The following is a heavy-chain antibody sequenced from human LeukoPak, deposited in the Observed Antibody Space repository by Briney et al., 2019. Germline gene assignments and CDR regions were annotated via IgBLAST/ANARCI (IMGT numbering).Heavy chain of an antibody. D-gene: IGHD4-17*01. CDR2: ISAYNGNT. Sequence: ASVKVSCKASGYTFTRYGISWVRQAPGQGLEWMGWISAYNGNTNYAQKLQGRVTMTTDTSTSTAYMELRSLRSDGTAVYYCARGSDYGDYRNWFDPWGQGTLVTVSS. J-gene: IGHJ5*02. CDR1: GYTFTRYG. CDR3: ARGSDYGDYRNWFDP. V-gene: IGHV1-18*01.